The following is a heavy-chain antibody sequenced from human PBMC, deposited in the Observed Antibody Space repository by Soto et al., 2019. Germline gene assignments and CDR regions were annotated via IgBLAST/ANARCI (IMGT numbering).Heavy chain of an antibody. CDR1: GFTFSGSA. V-gene: IGHV3-73*01. Sequence: EVQLVESGGGLVQPGGSLKLSCAASGFTFSGSAMHWVRQASGKGLEWVGRIRSKANSYATAYAASVKGRFTISRDDSNNTAYLQMNSLKNEDTAVYYCAVTGTTGVDYYYYYMDFWGKGTTVTVSS. CDR3: AVTGTTGVDYYYYYMDF. J-gene: IGHJ6*03. D-gene: IGHD1-7*01. CDR2: IRSKANSYAT.